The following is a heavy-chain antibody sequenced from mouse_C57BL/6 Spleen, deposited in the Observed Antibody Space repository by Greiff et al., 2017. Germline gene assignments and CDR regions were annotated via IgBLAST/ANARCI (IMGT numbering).Heavy chain of an antibody. CDR3: AREWDV. J-gene: IGHJ2*01. CDR1: GYAFTSYG. CDR2: IYPRSGNT. D-gene: IGHD4-1*01. V-gene: IGHV1-81*01. Sequence: QVQLQQSGAELARPGASVKMSCKASGYAFTSYGISWVKQRTGQGLEWIGEIYPRSGNTYSNEKFKGKATLTADKSSSTAYMELRSLTSGDSAVYFCAREWDVWGKGTTLTVAS.